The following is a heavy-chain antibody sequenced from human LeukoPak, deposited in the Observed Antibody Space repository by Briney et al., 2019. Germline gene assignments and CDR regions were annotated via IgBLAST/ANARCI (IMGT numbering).Heavy chain of an antibody. D-gene: IGHD5-24*01. CDR2: IYYSGST. J-gene: IGHJ4*02. CDR3: ASPQSRDGLNY. V-gene: IGHV4-59*08. Sequence: SETLSLTCTVSGGSISSYYWSWIRQPPGKGLEWIGYIYYSGSTNYNPSLKSRVTISVDTSKNQFSLKLSSVTAADTAVYYCASPQSRDGLNYWGQETLVPVSS. CDR1: GGSISSYY.